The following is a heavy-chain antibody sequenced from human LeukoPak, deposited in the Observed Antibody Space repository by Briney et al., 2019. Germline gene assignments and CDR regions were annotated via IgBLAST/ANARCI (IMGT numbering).Heavy chain of an antibody. Sequence: PGGSLRLSCAASGFTFSSYSMNWVRQAPGKGLEWVSSISSSSSYIYYADSVKGRFTISRDNAKNSLYLQMNSLRAEDTAVYYCARDGYYYDSSGYYMDYYYYMDVWGKGTTVTVSS. CDR2: ISSSSSYI. CDR3: ARDGYYYDSSGYYMDYYYYMDV. D-gene: IGHD3-22*01. J-gene: IGHJ6*03. CDR1: GFTFSSYS. V-gene: IGHV3-21*01.